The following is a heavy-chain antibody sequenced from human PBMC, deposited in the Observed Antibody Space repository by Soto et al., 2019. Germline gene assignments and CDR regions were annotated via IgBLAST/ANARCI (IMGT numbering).Heavy chain of an antibody. J-gene: IGHJ6*02. V-gene: IGHV4-61*01. Sequence: SETLSLTCTVSGGSVSSGSYFWSWIRQPPGKGLEWIGYIYYSGSTKYNPSLKSRVTISVDTSKNQFSLKLSPVTAADTAVYYCAGSLVRGVISGYYYGMDVWGQGTTVTVSS. CDR3: AGSLVRGVISGYYYGMDV. CDR2: IYYSGST. D-gene: IGHD3-10*01. CDR1: GGSVSSGSYF.